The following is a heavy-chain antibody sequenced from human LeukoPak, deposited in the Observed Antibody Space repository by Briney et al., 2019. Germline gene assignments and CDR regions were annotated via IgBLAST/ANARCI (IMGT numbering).Heavy chain of an antibody. CDR2: ISWNSGSI. Sequence: GGSLRLSCAASGFTFDDYAMHWVRQAPGKGLEWVSGISWNSGSIGYADSVKGRFTISRDNAKNSLYLQMNSLRAEDTAVYYCAKWGGGGPDYWGQGTLVTVSS. CDR3: AKWGGGGPDY. V-gene: IGHV3-9*01. CDR1: GFTFDDYA. D-gene: IGHD3-16*01. J-gene: IGHJ4*02.